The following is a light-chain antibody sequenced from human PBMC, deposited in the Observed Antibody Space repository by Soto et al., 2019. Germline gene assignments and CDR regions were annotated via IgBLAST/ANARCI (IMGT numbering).Light chain of an antibody. J-gene: IGLJ2*01. CDR1: SSDVGGYNY. CDR3: SSYAGSNNWV. Sequence: QSALTQPPSASGSPGQSVTISCTGTSSDVGGYNYVSWYQQHPGKAPKLMIYEVTKWPSGVPDRFSGSKSGNTASLTVSGLQAEDEAEYSCSSYAGSNNWVFGGGTQLTVL. CDR2: EVT. V-gene: IGLV2-8*01.